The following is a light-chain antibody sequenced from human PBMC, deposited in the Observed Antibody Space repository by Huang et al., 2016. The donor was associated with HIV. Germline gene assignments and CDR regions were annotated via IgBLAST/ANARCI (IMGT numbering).Light chain of an antibody. CDR3: QQRDNWPPMYT. CDR2: DAS. CDR1: QTVSKY. Sequence: EIVLTQSPDTLSLSPGERATLSCRASQTVSKYLAWYQHKPGQSPRLLIYDASKRAAGLPARFSGSGSGTDFTLSISSLEPEDFAVYYCQQRDNWPPMYTFGQGTKLEIK. V-gene: IGKV3-11*01. J-gene: IGKJ2*01.